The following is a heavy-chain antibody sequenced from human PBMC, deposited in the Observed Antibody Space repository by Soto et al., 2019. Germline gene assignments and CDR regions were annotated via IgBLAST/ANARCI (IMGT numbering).Heavy chain of an antibody. V-gene: IGHV1-69*02. CDR3: ARRSYYYGSGVFDP. D-gene: IGHD3-10*01. CDR2: IIPILGIA. CDR1: GGTFSSYT. J-gene: IGHJ5*02. Sequence: QVQLVQSGAEVKKPGSSVKVSCKASGGTFSSYTISWVRQAPGQGLEWMGRIIPILGIANYAQKFQGRDTITADKSTSTAYMELSSLRSEDTAVYYCARRSYYYGSGVFDPWGQGTLVTVSS.